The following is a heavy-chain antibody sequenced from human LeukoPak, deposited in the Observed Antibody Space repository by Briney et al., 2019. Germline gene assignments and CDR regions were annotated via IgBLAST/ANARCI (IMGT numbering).Heavy chain of an antibody. CDR1: GYTFTSYG. D-gene: IGHD2-2*02. V-gene: IGHV1-18*01. Sequence: ASVKVSCKASGYTFTSYGISWVRQAPGQGLERMGWISAYNGNTNYAQKLQGRVTMTTDTSTSTAYMELRSLRSDDTAVYYCARVSVPYCSSTSCYNAEYFQHWGQGTLVTVSS. CDR3: ARVSVPYCSSTSCYNAEYFQH. J-gene: IGHJ1*01. CDR2: ISAYNGNT.